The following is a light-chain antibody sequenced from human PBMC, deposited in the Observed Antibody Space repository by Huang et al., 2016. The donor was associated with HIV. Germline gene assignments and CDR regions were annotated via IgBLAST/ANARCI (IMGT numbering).Light chain of an antibody. CDR1: QSVLSNY. CDR3: QQYGSSPLIT. CDR2: GAS. J-gene: IGKJ5*01. V-gene: IGKV3-20*01. Sequence: EIVLTQSPGTLSLSPGERATLSCRASQSVLSNYLAWYQQQPGQAPRLLIYGASSRITGIPDRFSGSGSGTDFTLTIRRLDPEDFAVYYCQQYGSSPLITFGQGTRLEIK.